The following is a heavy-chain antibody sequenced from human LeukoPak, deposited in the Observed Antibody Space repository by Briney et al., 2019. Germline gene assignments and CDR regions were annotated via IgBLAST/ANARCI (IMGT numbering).Heavy chain of an antibody. CDR2: IIPIFGTA. V-gene: IGHV1-69*06. D-gene: IGHD6-6*01. J-gene: IGHJ3*02. CDR1: GGTFSSYA. CDR3: ARGGGAARPPLHDAFDI. Sequence: GASVKVSCKASGGTFSSYAISWVRQAPGQGLEWMGGIIPIFGTANYAQRFQGRVTITADKSTSTAYMELSSLRSEDTAVYYCARGGGAARPPLHDAFDIWGQGTMVTVSS.